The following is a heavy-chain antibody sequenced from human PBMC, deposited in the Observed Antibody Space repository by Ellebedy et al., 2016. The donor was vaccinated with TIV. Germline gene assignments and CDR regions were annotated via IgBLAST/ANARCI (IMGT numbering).Heavy chain of an antibody. J-gene: IGHJ1*01. D-gene: IGHD3-22*01. Sequence: SETLSLTCTVSGYSISSGSYWGWIRQPPGKGLEWIGSIYHSGSTYYNPSLKRRVSISIDTSKNQFSLKLSSVTAADTAVYYCARGRIDYDSSGYFYGYFQHWGQGTLVTVSS. CDR3: ARGRIDYDSSGYFYGYFQH. V-gene: IGHV4-38-2*02. CDR1: GYSISSGSY. CDR2: IYHSGST.